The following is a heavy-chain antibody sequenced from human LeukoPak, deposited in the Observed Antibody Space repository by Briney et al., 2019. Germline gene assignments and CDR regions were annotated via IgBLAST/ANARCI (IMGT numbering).Heavy chain of an antibody. CDR3: ARVKPNGRHFDY. D-gene: IGHD1-1*01. Sequence: GGSLRLSCAASGFTFSSYSMNWVRQAPGKGLEWVSSISSSSSYIYYADSVKGRFTISRDNAKNSLYLRMNSLRAEDTAVYYCARVKPNGRHFDYWGQGTLVTVSS. V-gene: IGHV3-21*01. CDR1: GFTFSSYS. J-gene: IGHJ4*02. CDR2: ISSSSSYI.